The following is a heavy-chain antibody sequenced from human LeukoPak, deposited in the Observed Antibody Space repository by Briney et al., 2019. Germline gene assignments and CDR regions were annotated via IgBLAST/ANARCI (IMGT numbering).Heavy chain of an antibody. D-gene: IGHD3-9*01. CDR3: AREGNYYDILTGFFGY. J-gene: IGHJ4*02. V-gene: IGHV1-18*01. CDR2: ISAYNGNT. Sequence: ASVKVSCKASGYSFTSYGISWVRQAPGQGLEWMGWISAYNGNTNYAQKLQGRVTMTTDTSTSTAYMELRSLRSDDTAVYYCAREGNYYDILTGFFGYWGQGTLVTVSS. CDR1: GYSFTSYG.